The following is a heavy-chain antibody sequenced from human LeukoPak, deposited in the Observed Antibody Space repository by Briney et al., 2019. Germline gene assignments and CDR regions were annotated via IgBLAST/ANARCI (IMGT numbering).Heavy chain of an antibody. CDR3: ARVRLDGNFWSGYYPLDY. D-gene: IGHD3-3*01. J-gene: IGHJ4*02. Sequence: PGGSLRLSCAASGFTFSSYWMSWVRQAPGEGLEWVANKKQDGSETYYVDSVKGRFTISRDNAKNSLYLQMNSLRAEDTAVYYCARVRLDGNFWSGYYPLDYWGQGTLVTVSS. V-gene: IGHV3-7*01. CDR2: KKQDGSET. CDR1: GFTFSSYW.